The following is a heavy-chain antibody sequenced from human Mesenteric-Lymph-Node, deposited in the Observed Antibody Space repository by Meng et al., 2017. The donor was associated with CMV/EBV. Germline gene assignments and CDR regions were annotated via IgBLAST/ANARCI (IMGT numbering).Heavy chain of an antibody. CDR2: IDPSDSYT. CDR1: GYSFTSYW. CDR3: ARHGPSIAAAGQDY. J-gene: IGHJ4*02. V-gene: IGHV5-10-1*01. Sequence: SGYSFTSYWSSWVRQMPGKGLEWMGRIDPSDSYTNYSPSFQGHVTISADKSISTAYLQWSSLKASDTAMYYCARHGPSIAAAGQDYWGQGTLVTVSS. D-gene: IGHD6-13*01.